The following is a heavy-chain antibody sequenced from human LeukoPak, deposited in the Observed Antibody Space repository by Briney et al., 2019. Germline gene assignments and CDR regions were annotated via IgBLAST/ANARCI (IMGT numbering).Heavy chain of an antibody. D-gene: IGHD1-26*01. CDR2: ISYDGSNK. CDR3: ASIPHDSHSGSYGDYYYGMDV. CDR1: GFTLSSYA. V-gene: IGHV3-30-3*01. Sequence: GGSLRLSCAASGFTLSSYAMHWVRQAPGKGLEWVAVISYDGSNKYYADSVKGRFTISRDNSKNTLYLQMNSLRAEDTAVYYCASIPHDSHSGSYGDYYYGMDVWGQGTTVTVS. J-gene: IGHJ6*02.